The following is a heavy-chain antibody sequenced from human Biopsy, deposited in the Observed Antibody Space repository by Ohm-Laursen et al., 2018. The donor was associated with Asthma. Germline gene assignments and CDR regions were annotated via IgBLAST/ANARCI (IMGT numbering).Heavy chain of an antibody. CDR2: VFWSGTT. CDR3: ARVASYGDLYFGIDV. J-gene: IGHJ6*02. Sequence: SETLSLTCTVCGAYIGSRDHHWSWIRQSPGTGLEWIGFVFWSGTTHYNRSLERRLSISIDTTTNEFSMTLRSVTAADTAVYFCARVASYGDLYFGIDVWGPGTTVSVS. CDR1: GAYIGSRDHH. V-gene: IGHV4-30-4*01. D-gene: IGHD4-17*01.